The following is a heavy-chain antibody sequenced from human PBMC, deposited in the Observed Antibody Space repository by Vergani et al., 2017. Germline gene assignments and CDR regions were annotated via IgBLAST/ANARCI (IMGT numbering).Heavy chain of an antibody. D-gene: IGHD6-19*01. CDR1: GFTFSNAW. Sequence: EVQLVESGGGLVKPGGSLRLSCAASGFTFSNAWMSWVRQAPGKGLEWVGRIKSKTDGGTTDYAAPVKGRFTISRDDSKNTLYLQMNSLKTEDTAVYYCATPPSSGWYWYFDLWGRGTLVTVSS. CDR2: IKSKTDGGTT. CDR3: ATPPSSGWYWYFDL. J-gene: IGHJ2*01. V-gene: IGHV3-15*01.